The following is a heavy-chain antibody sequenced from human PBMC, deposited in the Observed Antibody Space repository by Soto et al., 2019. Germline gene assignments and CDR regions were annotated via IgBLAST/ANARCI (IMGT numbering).Heavy chain of an antibody. V-gene: IGHV1-46*01. D-gene: IGHD5-18*01. J-gene: IGHJ6*02. Sequence: ASVKVSCKASGYSFTSYGIAWVRQVPGRGLEWMGIINPSGGSTSYAQKFQGRVTMTRDTSTSTVYMELSSLRSEDTAVYYCARGDTAMAYGMDVWGQGTTVTVSS. CDR3: ARGDTAMAYGMDV. CDR1: GYSFTSYG. CDR2: INPSGGST.